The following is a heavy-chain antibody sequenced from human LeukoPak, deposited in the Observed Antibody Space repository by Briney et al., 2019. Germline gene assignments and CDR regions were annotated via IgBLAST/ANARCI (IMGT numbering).Heavy chain of an antibody. Sequence: PSETLSLTCAVYGGSFSGYYWSWIRQPPGKGLEWIGEINHSGSTNYNPSLKSRVTISVDTSKNQFSLKLSSVTAADTAVYYCAREGMVRGVIVWGQGTLVTVSS. CDR2: INHSGST. J-gene: IGHJ4*02. CDR1: GGSFSGYY. CDR3: AREGMVRGVIV. D-gene: IGHD3-10*01. V-gene: IGHV4-34*01.